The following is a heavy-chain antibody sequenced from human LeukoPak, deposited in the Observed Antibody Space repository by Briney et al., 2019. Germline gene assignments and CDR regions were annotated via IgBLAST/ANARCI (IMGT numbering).Heavy chain of an antibody. Sequence: PSETLSLTCTVSGGSISSSGNYWGWIRQPPGKGLEWIGSIHYTESENTYSNPSLKSRVTISVDRSANQFSLKLISVTAADTAMYYCASSTPLVGRHDYWGQGTLVTVSS. V-gene: IGHV4-39*01. CDR2: IHYTESENT. J-gene: IGHJ4*02. D-gene: IGHD2/OR15-2a*01. CDR3: ASSTPLVGRHDY. CDR1: GGSISSSGNY.